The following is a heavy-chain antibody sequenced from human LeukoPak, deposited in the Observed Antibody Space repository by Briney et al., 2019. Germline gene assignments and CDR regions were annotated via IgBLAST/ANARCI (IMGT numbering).Heavy chain of an antibody. CDR1: GFTFSSYS. CDR2: ISSSSNYI. J-gene: IGHJ4*02. D-gene: IGHD5-18*01. Sequence: GGSLRLSCAASGFTFSSYSMNWVRQAPGKGLEWVSSISSSSNYIYYADSVKGRFTISRDNAKNSLYLQMNSLRAEDTAVYYCARGVVDTAMVHYYFDYWGQGTLVTVSS. V-gene: IGHV3-21*01. CDR3: ARGVVDTAMVHYYFDY.